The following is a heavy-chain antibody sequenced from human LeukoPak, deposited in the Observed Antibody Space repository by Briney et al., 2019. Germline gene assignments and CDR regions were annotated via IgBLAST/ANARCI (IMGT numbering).Heavy chain of an antibody. CDR2: VFDSGRT. J-gene: IGHJ4*02. CDR3: TTIKRGNIFGYFDF. Sequence: SETLTLTCTVSGGSMTTHHWNWIRQTPGKGLEWIGYVFDSGRTKENPSLKSRVTLSADTSKNQLSLRLSSVTAADTAVYYCTTIKRGNIFGYFDFWGQGILVTVSS. CDR1: GGSMTTHH. V-gene: IGHV4-59*11. D-gene: IGHD5-18*01.